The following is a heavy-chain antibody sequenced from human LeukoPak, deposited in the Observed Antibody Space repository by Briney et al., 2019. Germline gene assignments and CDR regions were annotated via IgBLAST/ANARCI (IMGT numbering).Heavy chain of an antibody. Sequence: GGSLRLSCAGSGFRFSSNALSWVRQAPGKGLGWVSAISTSGGNTYYADSVRGRFTISRDHSKNTLYLQMNTLRAEDTAVYYCATTKQARRYFDYWGQGTLVTVSS. J-gene: IGHJ4*02. CDR1: GFRFSSNA. CDR3: ATTKQARRYFDY. V-gene: IGHV3-23*01. D-gene: IGHD1-1*01. CDR2: ISTSGGNT.